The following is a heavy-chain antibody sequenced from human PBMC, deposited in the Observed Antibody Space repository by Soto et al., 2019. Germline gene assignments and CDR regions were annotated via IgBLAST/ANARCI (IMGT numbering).Heavy chain of an antibody. CDR1: GGSISSGGYY. D-gene: IGHD4-17*01. CDR2: IYYSGST. CDR3: ARDYVRDGDSSYWYFDL. V-gene: IGHV4-31*03. J-gene: IGHJ2*01. Sequence: QVQLQESGPGLVKPSQTLSLTCTVSGGSISSGGYYWSWIRQHPGKGLEWIGYIYYSGSTYYNPSLKSRVTISVDTSKNQFSLMLSSVTAADTAVYYSARDYVRDGDSSYWYFDLWGRGTLVTVSS.